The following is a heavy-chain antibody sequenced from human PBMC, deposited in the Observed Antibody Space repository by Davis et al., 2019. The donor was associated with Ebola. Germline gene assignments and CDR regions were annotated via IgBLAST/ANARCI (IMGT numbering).Heavy chain of an antibody. J-gene: IGHJ4*02. V-gene: IGHV1-58*02. D-gene: IGHD1-14*01. CDR2: IVVGSGNT. CDR1: GFTFSGSG. CDR3: AASAGTVGKFDF. Sequence: SVKVSCKAFGFTFSGSGMQWVRQARGQRLEWIGSIVVGSGNTNYAQKFRQRVTMTRDMTTSTVYMELRSLRFEDTAVYYCAASAGTVGKFDFWGQGTVVTVSA.